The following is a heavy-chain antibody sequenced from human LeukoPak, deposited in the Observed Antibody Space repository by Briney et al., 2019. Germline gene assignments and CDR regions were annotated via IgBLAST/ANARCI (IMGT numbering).Heavy chain of an antibody. CDR2: ISYDGSNK. J-gene: IGHJ4*02. D-gene: IGHD2-2*01. CDR3: ARTLGYCSSTSCSPLDY. CDR1: GFTFSSYG. Sequence: PGGSLRLSCAASGFTFSSYGMHWVRQAPGKGLEWVAVISYDGSNKYYADSVKGRFTISRDNSKNTLYLQMNSLRAEDTAVYYCARTLGYCSSTSCSPLDYWGQGTLVTVSS. V-gene: IGHV3-30*03.